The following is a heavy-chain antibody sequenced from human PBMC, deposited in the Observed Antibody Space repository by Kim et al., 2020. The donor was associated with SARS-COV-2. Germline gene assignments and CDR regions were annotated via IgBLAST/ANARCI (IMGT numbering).Heavy chain of an antibody. J-gene: IGHJ6*02. V-gene: IGHV3-23*01. Sequence: GGSLTLSCVASGFTFSNYAMSWVRQAPGKGLEWVSAMSGGGGSTYYAASVKGRFTISRDYSKNTLYLQMNTLGADDTAVYYCAKVLNWNDGRGMDAWGQG. CDR2: MSGGGGST. D-gene: IGHD1-1*01. CDR1: GFTFSNYA. CDR3: AKVLNWNDGRGMDA.